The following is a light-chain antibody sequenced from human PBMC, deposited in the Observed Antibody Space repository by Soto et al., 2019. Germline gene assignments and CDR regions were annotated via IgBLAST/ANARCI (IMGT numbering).Light chain of an antibody. CDR1: SSNIGAGYD. V-gene: IGLV1-40*01. J-gene: IGLJ1*01. Sequence: QSVLTQPPSVSGAPGQRVTISCTGSSSNIGAGYDVHWYQQLPGTAPKLLIYGNSNRPSGVPDRFSGSKSGTSASLAITGLQAEDEADYYCQSYYSSLISYVFGTVTKLTVL. CDR3: QSYYSSLISYV. CDR2: GNS.